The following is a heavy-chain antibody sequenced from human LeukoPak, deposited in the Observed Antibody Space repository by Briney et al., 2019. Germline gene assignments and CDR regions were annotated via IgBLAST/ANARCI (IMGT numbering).Heavy chain of an antibody. D-gene: IGHD4-17*01. V-gene: IGHV1-69*13. CDR3: ARGDGDYVFPDY. CDR2: IIPIFGTA. CDR1: GGTFSSYA. J-gene: IGHJ4*02. Sequence: SVTVSCKASGGTFSSYAISWVRQAPGQGLEWMGGIIPIFGTANYAQKFQGRVTITADESTSTAHMELSSLRSEDTAVYYCARGDGDYVFPDYWGQGTLVTVSS.